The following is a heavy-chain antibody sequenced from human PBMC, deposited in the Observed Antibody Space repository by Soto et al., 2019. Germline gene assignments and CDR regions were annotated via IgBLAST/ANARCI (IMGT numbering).Heavy chain of an antibody. CDR1: GFSLTTTGVG. V-gene: IGHV2-5*01. J-gene: IGHJ6*02. CDR2: IYWYDDR. D-gene: IGHD1-1*01. CDR3: VHAERRGGPASSVYYYYGMDG. Sequence: QITLKVSGPTLVRPTQTLTLTCTFSGFSLTTTGVGVGCVRQPPGKALEWLALIYWYDDRRYRPSLRSRLAITKDASNIQVVLIMTALDPVDTATYYCVHAERRGGPASSVYYYYGMDGWGQGTTVTVSS.